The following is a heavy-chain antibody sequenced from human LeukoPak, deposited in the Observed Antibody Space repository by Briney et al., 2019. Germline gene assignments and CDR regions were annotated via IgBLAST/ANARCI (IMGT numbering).Heavy chain of an antibody. D-gene: IGHD2-15*01. V-gene: IGHV4-34*01. J-gene: IGHJ4*02. CDR3: ARGTRSRYCSGGSCYNY. Sequence: SETLSLTCAVYGGSFSGYYWSWIRQPPGKGLEWIGEINHSGSTNYNPSLKSRVTISVDTSKYQFSLKLSSVTAADTAVYYCARGTRSRYCSGGSCYNYWGQGTLVTVSS. CDR1: GGSFSGYY. CDR2: INHSGST.